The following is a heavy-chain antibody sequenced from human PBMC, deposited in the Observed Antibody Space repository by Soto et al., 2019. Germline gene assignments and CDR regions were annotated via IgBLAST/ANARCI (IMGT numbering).Heavy chain of an antibody. CDR2: IYYSGST. CDR3: ARGFRDFDY. CDR1: DGSISSYY. Sequence: SETLSVTYTVADGSISSYYWSWIRQPPGKGLEWIGYIYYSGSTNYNPSLKSRVTISVDTSKNQFSLKLSSVTAADTAVYYCARGFRDFDYWGQGTLVTVSS. J-gene: IGHJ4*02. V-gene: IGHV4-59*08.